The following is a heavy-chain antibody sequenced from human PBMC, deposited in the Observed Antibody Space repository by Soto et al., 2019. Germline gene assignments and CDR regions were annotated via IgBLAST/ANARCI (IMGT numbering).Heavy chain of an antibody. D-gene: IGHD3-10*01. CDR3: ASSMGRGGNDY. J-gene: IGHJ4*02. CDR1: GFIFRDYW. CDR2: IKTDGSEK. Sequence: EVQLVESGGGLVQPGGSLRLSCAASGFIFRDYWMSWVRQAPGKGLECVANIKTDGSEKYYVDPVKGRFTISRDNAKNSLYLQMNSLSAEDTAVYYCASSMGRGGNDYWGQGTLVAVSS. V-gene: IGHV3-7*05.